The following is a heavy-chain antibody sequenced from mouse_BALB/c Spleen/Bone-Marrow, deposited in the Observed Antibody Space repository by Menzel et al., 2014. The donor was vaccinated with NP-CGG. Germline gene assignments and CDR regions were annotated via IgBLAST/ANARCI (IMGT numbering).Heavy chain of an antibody. CDR3: ARDQVYYYCSSYGYFDS. J-gene: IGHJ1*01. CDR1: GFTFNDYG. D-gene: IGHD1-1*01. CDR2: ISNLAYSI. V-gene: IGHV5-15*02. Sequence: EVMLVESGGGLVQPGGSRKLSCAASGFTFNDYGMAWVRQAPGKGPEWVAFISNLAYSIYYADTVTGRFTISRENAKNTLYLEMSSLRSEDTAMYYCARDQVYYYCSSYGYFDSWGAGTTVTVSS.